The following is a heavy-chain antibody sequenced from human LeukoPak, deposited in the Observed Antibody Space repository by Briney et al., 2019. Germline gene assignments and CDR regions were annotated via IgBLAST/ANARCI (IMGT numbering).Heavy chain of an antibody. CDR1: GYSIIRVYS. Sequence: IPSETLSLTCTVAGYSIIRVYSGGWIRQPPGKGLGGMGSIFHGGSTYYNPSLKSRATTPPDTSKTQCSLTLTSVTAADTAVHYCARALKQAAAGTIGVRRSWYFDLWGRGTLVTASS. CDR2: IFHGGST. J-gene: IGHJ2*01. D-gene: IGHD6-13*01. CDR3: ARALKQAAAGTIGVRRSWYFDL. V-gene: IGHV4-38-2*02.